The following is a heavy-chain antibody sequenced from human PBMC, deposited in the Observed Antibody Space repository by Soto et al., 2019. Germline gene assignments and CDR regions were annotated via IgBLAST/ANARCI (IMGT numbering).Heavy chain of an antibody. CDR3: ATWLLREHAFDI. J-gene: IGHJ3*02. V-gene: IGHV3-53*01. CDR1: GFTVNGKKY. Sequence: VGSLRLSCAASGFTVNGKKYITWVRQAAGKGLEWVSALYIADGTFYADSVKGRFTVSIDSSKNTVYLQMNNLSPEDTAVYYCATWLLREHAFDIWGLGTMVTVSS. D-gene: IGHD2-15*01. CDR2: LYIADGT.